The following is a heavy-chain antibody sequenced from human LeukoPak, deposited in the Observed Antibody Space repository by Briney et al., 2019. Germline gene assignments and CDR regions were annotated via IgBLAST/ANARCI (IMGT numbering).Heavy chain of an antibody. Sequence: GGSLRLSCAASGFTFSSYEMNWVRQAPGKGLEWVSYISSSGSTIYYADSVKGRFTISRDNAKNSLYLQMNSLRAEDTAVYYCARVGETTPAFDYWGQGTLATVSS. CDR1: GFTFSSYE. CDR3: ARVGETTPAFDY. V-gene: IGHV3-48*03. J-gene: IGHJ4*02. CDR2: ISSSGSTI. D-gene: IGHD1-7*01.